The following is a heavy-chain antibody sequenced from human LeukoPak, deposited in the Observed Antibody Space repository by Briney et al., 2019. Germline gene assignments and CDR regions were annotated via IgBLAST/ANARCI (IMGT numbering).Heavy chain of an antibody. D-gene: IGHD6-19*01. Sequence: ASVKVSCKASGYTFTGYYMHWVRQAPGQGLEWMGWINLNSGGTNYAQKFQGWVTMTRDTSISTAYMELSRLRSDDTAVYYCARDTIAVAAPTGYYFDYWGQGTLVTVSS. J-gene: IGHJ4*02. CDR2: INLNSGGT. CDR1: GYTFTGYY. CDR3: ARDTIAVAAPTGYYFDY. V-gene: IGHV1-2*04.